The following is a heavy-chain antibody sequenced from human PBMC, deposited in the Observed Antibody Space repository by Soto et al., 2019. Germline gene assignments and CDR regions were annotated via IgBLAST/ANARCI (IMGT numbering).Heavy chain of an antibody. CDR1: GGSISSDDYY. CDR2: IYFSGSA. J-gene: IGHJ6*02. CDR3: ARGLHSFSSVIDTCNYGMHX. D-gene: IGHD2-21*01. V-gene: IGHV4-30-4*01. Sequence: SETLSLTCTVSGGSISSDDYYWSWIRQPPGKGLEWIGYIYFSGSAYDNPSLKSRLTVSVDTSKNQFSLNLSSVTAEDTAVYYCARGLHSFSSVIDTCNYGMHXSGQVTSVTVS.